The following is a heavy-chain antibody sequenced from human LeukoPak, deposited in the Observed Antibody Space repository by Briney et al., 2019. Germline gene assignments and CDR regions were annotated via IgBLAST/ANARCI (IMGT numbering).Heavy chain of an antibody. J-gene: IGHJ4*02. Sequence: GGSLRLSCAASGFTVSSNYMSWVRQAPGKGLEWVSVIYSGGSTYYADSVKGRFTISRDNFKNTLYLQMNSLRAEDTAVYYCARAYDSSGYYYDYWGQGTLVTVSS. CDR2: IYSGGST. V-gene: IGHV3-66*01. D-gene: IGHD3-22*01. CDR3: ARAYDSSGYYYDY. CDR1: GFTVSSNY.